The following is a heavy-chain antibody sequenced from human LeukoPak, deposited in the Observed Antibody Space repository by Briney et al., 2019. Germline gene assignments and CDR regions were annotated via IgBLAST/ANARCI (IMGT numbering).Heavy chain of an antibody. CDR3: ARAGYSYGRNKYNWFDP. Sequence: SETLSLTCTVSGGSISSSSYYWGWIRQPPGKGLEWIGSIYYSGSTYYNPSLKSRVTISVDTSKNQFSLKLSSVTAADTAVYYCARAGYSYGRNKYNWFDPWGQGTLVTVSS. V-gene: IGHV4-39*07. D-gene: IGHD5-18*01. J-gene: IGHJ5*02. CDR2: IYYSGST. CDR1: GGSISSSSYY.